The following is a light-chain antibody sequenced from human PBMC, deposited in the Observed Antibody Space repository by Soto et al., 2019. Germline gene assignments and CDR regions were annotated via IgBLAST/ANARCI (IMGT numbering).Light chain of an antibody. CDR3: QQYYTVPVT. V-gene: IGKV4-1*01. CDR1: QNILYSSNNKNY. Sequence: DIVMTHSPDSLAVCLGERATINCRSSQNILYSSNNKNYLAWYQQKPGQPPKLLIYWASTRESGVPDRFSGSGSGTDFTLAISSLQAEDVAVYYCQQYYTVPVTFGPGTKVDI. J-gene: IGKJ3*01. CDR2: WAS.